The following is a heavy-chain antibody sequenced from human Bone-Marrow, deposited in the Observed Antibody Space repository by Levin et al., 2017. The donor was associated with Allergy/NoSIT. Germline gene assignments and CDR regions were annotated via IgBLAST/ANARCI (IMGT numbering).Heavy chain of an antibody. D-gene: IGHD6-19*01. V-gene: IGHV3-30*18. CDR3: AKDALPAITVAGTMDV. J-gene: IGHJ6*02. Sequence: PGGSLRLSCEGSQLTFSNFGMHWVRQAPGKGLEWLAVISYDGRNKFYADSVKGRFTISRDNPKNTLFLQMNSLRAEDTAVYYCAKDALPAITVAGTMDVWGRGTTVTVSS. CDR2: ISYDGRNK. CDR1: QLTFSNFG.